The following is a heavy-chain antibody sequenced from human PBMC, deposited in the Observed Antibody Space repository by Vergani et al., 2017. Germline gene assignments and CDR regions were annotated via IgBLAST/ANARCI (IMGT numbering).Heavy chain of an antibody. J-gene: IGHJ4*02. D-gene: IGHD6-13*01. CDR3: AKTVSSSWVDY. V-gene: IGHV3-30*18. CDR2: ISYDGSNK. Sequence: QVQLVESGGGVVQPGRSLRLSCAASGFTFNSYGMHWVRQAPGKGLEWVAVISYDGSNKYYADSVKGRFTISRDNSKNTLYLQMNSLRAEDTAVYYCAKTVSSSWVDYWGQGTLVTVSS. CDR1: GFTFNSYG.